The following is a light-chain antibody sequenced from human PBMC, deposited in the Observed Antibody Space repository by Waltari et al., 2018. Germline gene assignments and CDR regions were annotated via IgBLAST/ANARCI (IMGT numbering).Light chain of an antibody. CDR1: NSNIGTNT. J-gene: IGLJ2*01. CDR3: AAWDDSLRSVL. Sequence: QSVLTQPPSASGTPGQRVTFSCSGSNSNIGTNTVTWYQQLSGTAPKLPLYANNPRPSGVPDRFSGSKSDTSASLVISGLQSEDEADYYCAAWDDSLRSVLFGGGTKLTVL. V-gene: IGLV1-44*01. CDR2: ANN.